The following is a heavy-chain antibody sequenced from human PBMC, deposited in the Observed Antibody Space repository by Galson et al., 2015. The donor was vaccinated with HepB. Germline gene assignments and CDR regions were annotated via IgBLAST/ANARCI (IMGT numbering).Heavy chain of an antibody. J-gene: IGHJ4*02. Sequence: SLRLACAASGFTFSSYDMTWARQAQGKGLEWVSFISSSGDNKYYADSVKGRLTISRDNSKNTLHLQMNSLRAEDTAIYYCAKRSNNLNDRSLVSWGQGTLVTVSS. CDR2: ISSSGDNK. CDR3: AKRSNNLNDRSLVS. CDR1: GFTFSSYD. V-gene: IGHV3-23*01. D-gene: IGHD1-20*01.